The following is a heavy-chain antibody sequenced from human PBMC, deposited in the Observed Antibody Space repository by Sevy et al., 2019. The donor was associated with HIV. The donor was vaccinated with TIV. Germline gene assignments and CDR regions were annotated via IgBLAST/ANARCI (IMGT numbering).Heavy chain of an antibody. CDR2: IWSDGTKT. CDR3: ASAVGFCSGGRCDDYYFDMDV. CDR1: GFTFSGYG. J-gene: IGHJ6*02. Sequence: GGSLRLSCVTSGFTFSGYGMHWVRQAPGKGLEWVAFIWSDGTKTHYADSVKGRFTISRENSKKTLYRQMNSLRVDDTAVYYCASAVGFCSGGRCDDYYFDMDVWGQGTTVTVSS. V-gene: IGHV3-33*01. D-gene: IGHD2-15*01.